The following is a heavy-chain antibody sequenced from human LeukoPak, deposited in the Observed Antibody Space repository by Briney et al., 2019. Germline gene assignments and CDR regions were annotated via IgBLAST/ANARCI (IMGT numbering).Heavy chain of an antibody. V-gene: IGHV4-4*07. CDR3: ARERNYDSSGYYYVWWFDP. CDR1: GGSISSYY. CDR2: IYTSGST. Sequence: SETLSLTCTVSGGSISSYYWSWIRQPAGKGLEWIGRIYTSGSTNYNPSLKSRVTMSVDTSKNQFSLKLSSVTAADTAVYYCARERNYDSSGYYYVWWFDPWGQGTLVTVSS. J-gene: IGHJ5*02. D-gene: IGHD3-22*01.